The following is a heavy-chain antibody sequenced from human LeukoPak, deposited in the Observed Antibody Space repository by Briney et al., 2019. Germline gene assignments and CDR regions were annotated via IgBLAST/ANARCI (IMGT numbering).Heavy chain of an antibody. Sequence: GGSLRLSCVASGFTFRNYWMSWLRQAPGKGPEWVANTKQDGSEKYYLDSVKGRFTISRDNAKNSLYLQMNSLRDEDTAVYYCARELVVGPAEYFQDWGQGTLVTVSS. CDR2: TKQDGSEK. CDR3: ARELVVGPAEYFQD. J-gene: IGHJ1*01. CDR1: GFTFRNYW. D-gene: IGHD2-8*02. V-gene: IGHV3-7*01.